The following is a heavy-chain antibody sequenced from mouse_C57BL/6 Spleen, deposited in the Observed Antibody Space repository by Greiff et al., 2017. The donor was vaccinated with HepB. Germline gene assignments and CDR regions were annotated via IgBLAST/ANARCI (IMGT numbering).Heavy chain of an antibody. Sequence: VKLQESGAELVRPGASVTLSCKASGYTFTDYEMHWVKQTPVHGLEWIGAIDPETGGTAYNQKFKGKAILTADKSSSTAYMELRSLTSEDSAVYYCTRNVIRGFDYWGQGTTLTVSS. J-gene: IGHJ2*01. CDR3: TRNVIRGFDY. V-gene: IGHV1-15*01. CDR2: IDPETGGT. CDR1: GYTFTDYE.